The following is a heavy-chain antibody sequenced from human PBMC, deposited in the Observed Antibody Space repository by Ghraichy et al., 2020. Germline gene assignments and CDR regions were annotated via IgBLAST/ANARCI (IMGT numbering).Heavy chain of an antibody. Sequence: SETLSLTCTVSGGSISSSSYYWGWIRQPPGKGLEWIGSIYYSGSTYYNPSLKSRVTISVDTSKNQFSLKLSSVTAADTAVYYCARGDWRGSDSGLGDFDYWGQGTLVTVSS. CDR3: ARGDWRGSDSGLGDFDY. V-gene: IGHV4-39*07. CDR2: IYYSGST. D-gene: IGHD3-16*01. CDR1: GGSISSSSYY. J-gene: IGHJ4*02.